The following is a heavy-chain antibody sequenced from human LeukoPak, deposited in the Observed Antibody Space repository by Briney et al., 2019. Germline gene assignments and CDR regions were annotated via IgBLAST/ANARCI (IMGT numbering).Heavy chain of an antibody. D-gene: IGHD6-13*01. CDR1: GFTFSSYA. Sequence: PGGSLRLSCAASGFTFSSYAMHWVRQAPGKGLEWVAVISYDGSNKYYADSVKGRFTISRDNSKNTLYLQMSSLRAEDTAVYYCARERMAAADYWGQGTLVTVSS. CDR2: ISYDGSNK. CDR3: ARERMAAADY. J-gene: IGHJ4*02. V-gene: IGHV3-30-3*01.